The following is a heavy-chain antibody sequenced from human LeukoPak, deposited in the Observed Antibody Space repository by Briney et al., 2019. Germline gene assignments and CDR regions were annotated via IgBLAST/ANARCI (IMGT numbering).Heavy chain of an antibody. V-gene: IGHV1-69*13. Sequence: GASVNVSCKASGGTFSSYAISWVRQAPGQGLKWMGGIIPIFGTANYAQKFQGRVTITADESTSTAYMELSSLRSEDTAVYYCARADYYDSSGYYPSFDYWGQGTLVTVSS. CDR1: GGTFSSYA. D-gene: IGHD3-22*01. CDR2: IIPIFGTA. CDR3: ARADYYDSSGYYPSFDY. J-gene: IGHJ4*02.